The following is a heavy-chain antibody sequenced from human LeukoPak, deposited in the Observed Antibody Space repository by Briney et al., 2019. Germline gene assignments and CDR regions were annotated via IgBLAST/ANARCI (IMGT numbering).Heavy chain of an antibody. Sequence: PGRSLRLSCAASGFTFSNYSMHWVRQAPGKGLEWVAVISYDGSNKYYADSVKGRFTISRDNSKNTLYLQMNSLRAEDTAVYYCAKWNLAYCGGDCYPLYFDYWGQGTLVTVSS. CDR2: ISYDGSNK. J-gene: IGHJ4*02. D-gene: IGHD2-21*02. V-gene: IGHV3-30*18. CDR3: AKWNLAYCGGDCYPLYFDY. CDR1: GFTFSNYS.